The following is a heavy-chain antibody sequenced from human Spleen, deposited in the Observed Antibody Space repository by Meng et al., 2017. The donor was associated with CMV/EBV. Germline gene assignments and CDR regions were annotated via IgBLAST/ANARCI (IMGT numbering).Heavy chain of an antibody. V-gene: IGHV3-74*01. CDR3: ASIRFNSPRY. J-gene: IGHJ4*02. D-gene: IGHD1-14*01. Sequence: GGSLRLSCAASGFTFSSYWMHWVRQAPGKGLVWVSRINSDGSSTYYADSVKGRFTISSDNSGDTLYLQMNSLKPEDTGVYYCASIRFNSPRYWGQGTLVTVSS. CDR2: INSDGSST. CDR1: GFTFSSYW.